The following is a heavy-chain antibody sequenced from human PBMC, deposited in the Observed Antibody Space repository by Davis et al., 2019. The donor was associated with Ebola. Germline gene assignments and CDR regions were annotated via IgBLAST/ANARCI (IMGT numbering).Heavy chain of an antibody. Sequence: SGPTLVKPTQTLTLTCTFSGFSLSTSGMCVSWIRQPPGKALEWLARIDWDDDKYYSTSLKTRLTISKDTSKNQVVLTMTNMDPVDTATYYCARIRYSSSWYYFDYWGQGTLVTVSS. J-gene: IGHJ4*02. D-gene: IGHD6-13*01. CDR2: IDWDDDK. CDR1: GFSLSTSGMC. CDR3: ARIRYSSSWYYFDY. V-gene: IGHV2-70*11.